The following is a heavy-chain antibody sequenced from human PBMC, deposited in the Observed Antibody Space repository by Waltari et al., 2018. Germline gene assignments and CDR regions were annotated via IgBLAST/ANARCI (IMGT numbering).Heavy chain of an antibody. J-gene: IGHJ3*01. Sequence: QVQLQESGPGLVKSSETLSLTCTVSGDSVRTNYWNWIRQPAGKGLGWIGRVDSSASTNYNPSLKSRVAMSVDTSMNQFSLRLNYVTAADTALFFCARQSHSFYYHTNGYFWHGFDVWGPGAMVTVSS. D-gene: IGHD3-22*01. V-gene: IGHV4-4*07. CDR3: ARQSHSFYYHTNGYFWHGFDV. CDR2: VDSSAST. CDR1: GDSVRTNY.